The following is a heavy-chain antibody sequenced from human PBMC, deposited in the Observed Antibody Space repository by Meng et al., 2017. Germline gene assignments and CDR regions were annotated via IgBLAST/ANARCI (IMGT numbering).Heavy chain of an antibody. J-gene: IGHJ3*01. CDR2: ISAYNGNT. CDR3: SKDRTPYDGGAFDV. CDR1: GYTFTSYG. Sequence: ASAKVFCKASGYTFTSYGTSWVRHAPGQGLEWMGWISAYNGNTHYAQKLQGRVTMTTYTTKNTAYMELRRLRTDDTAVYYRSKDRTPYDGGAFDVWGQGTMVTVSS. V-gene: IGHV1-18*01. D-gene: IGHD3-22*01.